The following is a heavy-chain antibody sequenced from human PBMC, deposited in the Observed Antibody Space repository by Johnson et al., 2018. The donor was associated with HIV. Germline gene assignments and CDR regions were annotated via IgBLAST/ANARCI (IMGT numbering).Heavy chain of an antibody. D-gene: IGHD5-12*01. J-gene: IGHJ3*02. Sequence: QVQLVESGGGVVQPGGSLRLSCAASGFTFSSYGMHWVRQAPGKGLEWVAFIRYDGSNKYYADSVKGRFTIPSDNYKNTLYMQMNSLKAEDTAVYYCAKSLDGATAQDAFDIWGQGTMVTVSS. CDR2: IRYDGSNK. V-gene: IGHV3-30*02. CDR1: GFTFSSYG. CDR3: AKSLDGATAQDAFDI.